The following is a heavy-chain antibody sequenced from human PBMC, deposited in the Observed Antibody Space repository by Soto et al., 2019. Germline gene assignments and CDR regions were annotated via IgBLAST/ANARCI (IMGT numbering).Heavy chain of an antibody. V-gene: IGHV1-69*02. CDR1: GGTFSSYT. CDR2: IIPILGIA. D-gene: IGHD2-15*01. Sequence: QVQLVQSGAEVKEPGSSVKVSCKASGGTFSSYTISWVRQAPGQGLEWMGRIIPILGIANYAQKFQGRVTITADKSTSTAYMELSSLRSEDTAVYYCARVTLHCSGGSCYSSYYYYMDVWGKGTTVTVSS. J-gene: IGHJ6*03. CDR3: ARVTLHCSGGSCYSSYYYYMDV.